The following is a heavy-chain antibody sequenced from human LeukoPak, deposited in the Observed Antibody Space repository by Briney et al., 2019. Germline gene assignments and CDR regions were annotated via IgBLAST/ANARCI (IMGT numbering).Heavy chain of an antibody. J-gene: IGHJ4*02. CDR2: MYPNSGNT. V-gene: IGHV1-8*01. CDR3: ARGAGVAALSTLDY. Sequence: ASVKVSCKASGYTLTRYDINWVRQATGQGLEWMGWMYPNSGNTGYAQKFQGRVTMTRDTSISTAYMELSSLRSENTAVYYCARGAGVAALSTLDYWGQGTLVTASS. CDR1: GYTLTRYD. D-gene: IGHD6-13*01.